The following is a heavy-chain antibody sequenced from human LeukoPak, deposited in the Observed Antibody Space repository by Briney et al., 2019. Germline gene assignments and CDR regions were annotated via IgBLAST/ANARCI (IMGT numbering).Heavy chain of an antibody. CDR2: MYYNGNA. Sequence: KPSETLSLTCTVSGGSISSYYWSWIRQPPGKGLEWIGYMYYNGNANYNPSLKSRVTISLDTSENQFSLKLTSMNAADTAVYYCAGNSYINYIDYWGQGTLVTVSS. V-gene: IGHV4-59*01. J-gene: IGHJ4*02. D-gene: IGHD1-1*01. CDR1: GGSISSYY. CDR3: AGNSYINYIDY.